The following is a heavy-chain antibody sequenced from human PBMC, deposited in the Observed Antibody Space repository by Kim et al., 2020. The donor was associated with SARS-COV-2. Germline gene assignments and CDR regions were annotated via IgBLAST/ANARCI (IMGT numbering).Heavy chain of an antibody. CDR1: GFTFSSYA. CDR3: AWFGELGPGSYDY. Sequence: GGSLRLSCAASGFTFSSYAMSWVRQAPGKGLEWVSAISGSGGSTYYADSVKGRFTISRDNSKNTLYLQMNSLRAEDTAVYYCAWFGELGPGSYDYWGQGTLVTVSS. CDR2: ISGSGGST. D-gene: IGHD3-10*01. J-gene: IGHJ4*02. V-gene: IGHV3-23*01.